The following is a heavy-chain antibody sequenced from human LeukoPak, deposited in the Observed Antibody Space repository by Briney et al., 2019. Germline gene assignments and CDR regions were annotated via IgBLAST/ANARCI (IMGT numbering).Heavy chain of an antibody. J-gene: IGHJ3*02. Sequence: GGSLRLSCAASGFTFSSYGMHWVRQAPGTGLELVAVIWYDGSNKYYADSVKGRFTISRDNSKNTLYLQMNSLRAEDTAVYYCARDCSIVVVSGAFDIWGQGTMVTVSS. D-gene: IGHD3-22*01. CDR2: IWYDGSNK. CDR1: GFTFSSYG. CDR3: ARDCSIVVVSGAFDI. V-gene: IGHV3-33*01.